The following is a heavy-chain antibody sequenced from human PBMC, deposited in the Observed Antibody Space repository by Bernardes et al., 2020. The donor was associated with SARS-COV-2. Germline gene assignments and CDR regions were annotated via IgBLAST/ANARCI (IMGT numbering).Heavy chain of an antibody. V-gene: IGHV3-9*01. CDR2: ISWNSGNI. CDR1: GFTFDDYA. D-gene: IGHD3-22*01. CDR3: AREPGYFDSSGFGMDV. Sequence: GGSLRLSCAASGFTFDDYAMHWVRQVPGKGLEWVSGISWNSGNIGYADSVKGRFTISRDNAKNSLYLQMNSLRPEDTALYYCAREPGYFDSSGFGMDVWGQGTTVTVSS. J-gene: IGHJ6*02.